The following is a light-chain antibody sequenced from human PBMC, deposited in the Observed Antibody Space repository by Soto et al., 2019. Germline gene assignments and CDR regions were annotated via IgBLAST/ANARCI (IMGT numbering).Light chain of an antibody. CDR2: EVI. J-gene: IGLJ3*02. CDR3: SSYAGSINFGV. Sequence: QSALTQPPSASGSPGQSVTISCTGTSSDVGGYNYVSWYQQHPGKAPRLIIFEVIKRPSGVPDRFSGSKSGNTASLTVSGLQAEDEADYYCSSYAGSINFGVCGVGTKLTVL. CDR1: SSDVGGYNY. V-gene: IGLV2-8*01.